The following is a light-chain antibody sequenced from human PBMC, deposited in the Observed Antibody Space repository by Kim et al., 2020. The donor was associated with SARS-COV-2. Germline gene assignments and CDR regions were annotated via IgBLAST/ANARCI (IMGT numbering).Light chain of an antibody. CDR3: CSFANRRDLV. Sequence: GQSITISCTGSSRDVGRNNYVSWYQQHPGKAPRLMIYNVNERPAGVSNRFSGSKSGNTASLTISGLQVEDEAGYFCCSFANRRDLVFGGGTKVTVL. J-gene: IGLJ2*01. CDR1: SRDVGRNNY. CDR2: NVN. V-gene: IGLV2-14*03.